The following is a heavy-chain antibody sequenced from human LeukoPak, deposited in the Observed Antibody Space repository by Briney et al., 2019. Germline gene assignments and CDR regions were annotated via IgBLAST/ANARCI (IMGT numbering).Heavy chain of an antibody. J-gene: IGHJ4*02. V-gene: IGHV4-61*02. Sequence: SETLSLTCTVSGGSIISSTYYWGWIRQPAGKGLEWIGRIYTSGSTNYNPSLKSRVTISVDTFKNQFSLKLSSVTAADTAVYYCARVADYYESSGYYDYWGQGTLVTVSS. CDR2: IYTSGST. CDR3: ARVADYYESSGYYDY. D-gene: IGHD3-22*01. CDR1: GGSIISSTYY.